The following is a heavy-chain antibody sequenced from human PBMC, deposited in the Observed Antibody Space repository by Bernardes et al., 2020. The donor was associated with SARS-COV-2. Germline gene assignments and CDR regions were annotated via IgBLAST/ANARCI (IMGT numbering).Heavy chain of an antibody. V-gene: IGHV3-21*01. J-gene: IGHJ4*02. D-gene: IGHD1-7*01. CDR2: ITSSSSYK. Sequence: GGSLRLSCAACEFTFSSYAMSWVRQAPGKGLEWVASITSSSSYKYYADSVKGRFTISRDNAKNSLYLQMNSLRAEDTAVYFCAREFDWNYVFDYWGQGTLVTVSS. CDR3: AREFDWNYVFDY. CDR1: EFTFSSYA.